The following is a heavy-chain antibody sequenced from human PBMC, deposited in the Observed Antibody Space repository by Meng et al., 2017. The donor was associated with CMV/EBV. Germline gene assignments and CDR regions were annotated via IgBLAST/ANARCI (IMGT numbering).Heavy chain of an antibody. V-gene: IGHV3-21*01. Sequence: GESLKISCAASGFTFSSYSMNWVRQAPGKGLEWVSSISSSSSYIYYADSVKGRFTISRDNAKNSLYLQMNSLRAEDTAVYYCAKDLRQSHYFDYWGQGTLVTVSS. CDR3: AKDLRQSHYFDY. J-gene: IGHJ4*02. CDR2: ISSSSSYI. CDR1: GFTFSSYS.